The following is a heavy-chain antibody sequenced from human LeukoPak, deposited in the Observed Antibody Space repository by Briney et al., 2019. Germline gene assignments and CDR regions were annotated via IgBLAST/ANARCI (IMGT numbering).Heavy chain of an antibody. V-gene: IGHV1-18*01. D-gene: IGHD3-10*01. J-gene: IGHJ4*02. CDR3: ARETPHYYSSPSPKSLFDY. CDR2: ISAYNGHT. CDR1: GYTFSDYG. Sequence: GASVKVSCKASGYTFSDYGVSWVRQAPGQGLEWMGWISAYNGHTGYAQNLQDRVTMTIDTSTTTAYLELRSLRSDDTAIYFCARETPHYYSSPSPKSLFDYWGQGSLVTVSS.